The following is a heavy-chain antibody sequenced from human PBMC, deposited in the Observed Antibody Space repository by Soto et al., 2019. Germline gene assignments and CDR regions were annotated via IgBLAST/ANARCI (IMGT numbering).Heavy chain of an antibody. CDR2: MKSKTDGGTT. CDR1: GFTFHNAW. J-gene: IGHJ4*02. CDR3: TTDHGHTYALDY. D-gene: IGHD2-2*01. V-gene: IGHV3-15*07. Sequence: EVQLVDSGGVLVKPGGSLRLSCAASGFTFHNAWMNWISQAPGSGLEWVGRMKSKTDGGTTDYAAPVNGRFTISRDVSKNTLYLQMNNLKTGATAVYCCTTDHGHTYALDYWGQGALVTVSS.